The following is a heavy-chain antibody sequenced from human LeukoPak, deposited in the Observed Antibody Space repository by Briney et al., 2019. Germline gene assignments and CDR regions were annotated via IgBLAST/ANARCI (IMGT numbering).Heavy chain of an antibody. D-gene: IGHD6-13*01. J-gene: IGHJ6*04. CDR1: GGSFSGYY. CDR2: INHSGST. V-gene: IGHV4-34*01. Sequence: SETLSLTCAVYGGSFSGYYWSWIRQPPGKGLEWIGEINHSGSTNYNPSLKSRVTISVDTSKNQFSLKLSSVTAADTAVYYCARRGYSSSWNVWGKGTTVTISS. CDR3: ARRGYSSSWNV.